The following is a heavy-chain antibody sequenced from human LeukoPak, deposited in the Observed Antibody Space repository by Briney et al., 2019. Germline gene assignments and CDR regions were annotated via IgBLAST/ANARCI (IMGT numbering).Heavy chain of an antibody. CDR2: IIPIFGTA. D-gene: IGHD6-6*01. CDR3: AREEQLVRRNPLDYYYYYMDV. Sequence: SVKVSCKASGDTFSSYAISWVRQAPGQGLEWMGGIIPIFGTANYAQKFQGRVTITADKSTSTAYMELSSLRSEDTAVYYCAREEQLVRRNPLDYYYYYMDVWGKGTTVTVSS. CDR1: GDTFSSYA. V-gene: IGHV1-69*06. J-gene: IGHJ6*03.